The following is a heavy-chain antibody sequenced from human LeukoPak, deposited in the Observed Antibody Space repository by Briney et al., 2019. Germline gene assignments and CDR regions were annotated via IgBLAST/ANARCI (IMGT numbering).Heavy chain of an antibody. V-gene: IGHV4-59*01. Sequence: SETLSLTCTVSGGSISSYYWSWIRQPPGKGLEWIGYIYYSGSTNYNPSLESRVTISVDTSKNQFSLKLSSVTAADTAVYYCASARLRGSGWLDYWGQGTLVTVS. CDR3: ASARLRGSGWLDY. CDR2: IYYSGST. CDR1: GGSISSYY. J-gene: IGHJ4*02. D-gene: IGHD6-19*01.